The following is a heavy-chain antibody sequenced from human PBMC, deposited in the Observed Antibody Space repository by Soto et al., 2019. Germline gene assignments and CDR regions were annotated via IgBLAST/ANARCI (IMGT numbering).Heavy chain of an antibody. Sequence: AASVKVSCRGAGYTFSSYYMHWVRQAPGQGLEWMGIINPSGGSKSYTQKFQGRVTMTRDTSTSTVYMELSSLRSEDTAVYYCARGYCSGGSCYSEIGFWFDPWGQGTLVTVSS. CDR1: GYTFSSYY. CDR2: INPSGGSK. D-gene: IGHD2-15*01. J-gene: IGHJ5*02. CDR3: ARGYCSGGSCYSEIGFWFDP. V-gene: IGHV1-46*01.